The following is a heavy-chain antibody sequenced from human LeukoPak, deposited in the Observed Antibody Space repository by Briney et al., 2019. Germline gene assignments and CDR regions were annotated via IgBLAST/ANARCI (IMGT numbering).Heavy chain of an antibody. CDR3: ARERLRPVGVYYYYGMDV. J-gene: IGHJ6*02. CDR2: ISSSGSTI. CDR1: GFTFSSYE. D-gene: IGHD3-16*01. V-gene: IGHV3-48*03. Sequence: GGSLRLSCAASGFTFSSYEMNWVRQAPGKGLEWVSYISSSGSTIYYADSVKGRFTISRDNAKNSLYLQMNSLRAEDTAVYYCARERLRPVGVYYYYGMDVWGQGTTVTVSS.